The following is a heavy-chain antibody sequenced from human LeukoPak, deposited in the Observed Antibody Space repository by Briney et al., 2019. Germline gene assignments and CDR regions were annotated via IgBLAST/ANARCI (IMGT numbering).Heavy chain of an antibody. Sequence: GGSLRLSCAASGFTFSSYAMSWVRQAPGKGLEWVSAISGSGGSTYYADSVKGRFTISRDNSKNTLYLQMNSLRAEDTAVYYCAKEEWAMLQPDNWFDPWGQGTLVTVSS. D-gene: IGHD2-8*01. V-gene: IGHV3-23*01. CDR1: GFTFSSYA. CDR3: AKEEWAMLQPDNWFDP. CDR2: ISGSGGST. J-gene: IGHJ5*02.